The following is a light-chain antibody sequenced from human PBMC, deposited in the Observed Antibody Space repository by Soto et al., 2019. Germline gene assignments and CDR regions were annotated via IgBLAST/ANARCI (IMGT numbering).Light chain of an antibody. CDR2: RTS. CDR1: QSVSSD. CDR3: QQYYNWLT. Sequence: EIVMTQSPATLPVSPGERATLSCRASQSVSSDLAWYQQKPGQPPRLLIYRTSIRATGIPDRFSGSGSGTEFTLTIRSMQSEDFAVYYCQQYYNWLTFGGGTKVEIK. V-gene: IGKV3-15*01. J-gene: IGKJ4*01.